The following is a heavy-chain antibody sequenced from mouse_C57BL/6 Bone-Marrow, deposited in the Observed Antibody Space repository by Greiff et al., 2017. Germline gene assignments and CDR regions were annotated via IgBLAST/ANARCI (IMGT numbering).Heavy chain of an antibody. CDR3: TTWTTRAY. D-gene: IGHD1-1*01. J-gene: IGHJ3*01. CDR2: IDPENGDT. Sequence: EVKLVESGAELVRPGASVKLSCTASGFNIKDDYMHWVKQRPEQGLEWIGWIDPENGDTEYASKFQGKATITADTSSNTAYLQLSSLTSEDTAVYYCTTWTTRAYWGQGTLVTVSA. CDR1: GFNIKDDY. V-gene: IGHV14-4*01.